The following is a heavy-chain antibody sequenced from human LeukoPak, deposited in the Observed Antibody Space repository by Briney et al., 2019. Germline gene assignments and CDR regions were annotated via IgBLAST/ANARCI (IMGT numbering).Heavy chain of an antibody. D-gene: IGHD3-16*01. V-gene: IGHV3-7*01. CDR2: IKEDGSEK. CDR3: ARDRFMDV. Sequence: GSLRLSCAASGFTFSSYSMNWVRQAPGKGLEWVANIKEDGSEKYCVDSVKGRFTISRDNAKNSLYLQMNSLRAEDTAVYYCARDRFMDVWGRGTTVTVS. CDR1: GFTFSSYS. J-gene: IGHJ6*02.